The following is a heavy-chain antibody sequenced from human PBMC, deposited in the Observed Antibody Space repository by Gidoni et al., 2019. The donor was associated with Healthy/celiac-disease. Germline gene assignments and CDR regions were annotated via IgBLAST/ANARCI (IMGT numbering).Heavy chain of an antibody. J-gene: IGHJ4*02. CDR3: ARSAAYYDSSGYYYYFDY. V-gene: IGHV4-39*01. CDR1: GGSISRRSSY. D-gene: IGHD3-22*01. Sequence: QLQLQESGPGLVKPSETLSLPCTVSGGSISRRSSYWGWIRQPPGKGLEWIGSIYYSGSTYYNPSLKSRVTISVDTSKNQFSLKLSSVTAADTAVYYCARSAAYYDSSGYYYYFDYWGQGTLVTVSS. CDR2: IYYSGST.